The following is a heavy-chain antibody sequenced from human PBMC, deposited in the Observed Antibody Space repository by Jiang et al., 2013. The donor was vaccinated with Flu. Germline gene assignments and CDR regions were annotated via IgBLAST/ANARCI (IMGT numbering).Heavy chain of an antibody. CDR2: IIPIFGTA. Sequence: GTFSSYAISWVRQAPGQGLEWMGGIIPIFGTANYAQKFQGRVTITADESTSTAYMELSSLRSEDTAVYYCARGKYYDFWSGYYLNWFDPWGQGTLVTVSS. J-gene: IGHJ5*02. CDR3: ARGKYYDFWSGYYLNWFDP. D-gene: IGHD3-3*01. V-gene: IGHV1-69*01. CDR1: GTFSSYA.